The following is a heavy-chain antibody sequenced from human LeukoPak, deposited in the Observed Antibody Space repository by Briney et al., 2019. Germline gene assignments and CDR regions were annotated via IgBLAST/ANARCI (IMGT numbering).Heavy chain of an antibody. D-gene: IGHD5-12*01. CDR3: AKGLPIDY. CDR1: GFTFDDYA. Sequence: GGSLRLSCAASGFTFDDYAMHWVRQAPGKGLEWVSGISWNSGSIGYADSVKGRFTISRDNAKNSLYLQMNSLRAEDTALYYCAKGLPIDYWGQGTLVTVS. CDR2: ISWNSGSI. V-gene: IGHV3-9*01. J-gene: IGHJ4*02.